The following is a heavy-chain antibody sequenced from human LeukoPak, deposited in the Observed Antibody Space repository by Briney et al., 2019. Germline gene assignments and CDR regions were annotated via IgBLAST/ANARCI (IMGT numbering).Heavy chain of an antibody. Sequence: PGGSLRLSCAASGFTVSSNYMSWVRQAPGKGLEWVSDIYSGGSTYYADSVKGRFTISRDNSKNTLYLQMNSLRAEDTAVYYCARVRYGDAPRRGMDVWGQGTTVTVSS. CDR2: IYSGGST. CDR1: GFTVSSNY. V-gene: IGHV3-66*01. D-gene: IGHD4-17*01. J-gene: IGHJ6*02. CDR3: ARVRYGDAPRRGMDV.